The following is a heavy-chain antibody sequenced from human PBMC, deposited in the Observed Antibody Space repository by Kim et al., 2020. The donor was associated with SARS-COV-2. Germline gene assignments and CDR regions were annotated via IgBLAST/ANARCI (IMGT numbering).Heavy chain of an antibody. CDR3: ARVVLVRRLLWFGELGSHTFDY. CDR1: GGSISSGGYY. CDR2: IYYSGST. D-gene: IGHD3-10*01. Sequence: SETLSLTCTVSGGSISSGGYYWSWIRQHPGKGLEWIGYIYYSGSTYYNPSLKSRVTISVDTSKNQFSLKLSSVTAADTAVYYCARVVLVRRLLWFGELGSHTFDYWGQGTLVTVSS. V-gene: IGHV4-31*03. J-gene: IGHJ4*02.